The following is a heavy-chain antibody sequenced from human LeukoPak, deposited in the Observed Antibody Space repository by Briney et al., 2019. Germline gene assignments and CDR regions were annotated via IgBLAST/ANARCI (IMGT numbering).Heavy chain of an antibody. CDR1: GGSISSYY. J-gene: IGHJ4*02. V-gene: IGHV4-4*07. CDR3: ASYTSSGAYFDY. D-gene: IGHD6-6*01. Sequence: SETLSLTCTVSGGSISSYYWSWIRQPAGKGLEWIGRIYASGSTDYNPSLKSRVTMSVDTSKNQFSLKLSSVTAADTAVYYCASYTSSGAYFDYWGQGVLVTVSS. CDR2: IYASGST.